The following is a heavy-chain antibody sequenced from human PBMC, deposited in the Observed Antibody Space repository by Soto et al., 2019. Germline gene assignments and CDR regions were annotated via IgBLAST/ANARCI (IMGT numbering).Heavy chain of an antibody. V-gene: IGHV3-30*18. D-gene: IGHD2-21*02. CDR1: GFTFSSYG. CDR2: ISNDGSKK. J-gene: IGHJ4*02. CDR3: AKGALVVTGHFDC. Sequence: GGSLRLSCAASGFTFSSYGMHWVRQAPDKGLEWVAAISNDGSKKYYADSVKGRFTISRDNSKNTLSVQMDSLRPEDMAVYYCAKGALVVTGHFDCWGQGTLVTVSS.